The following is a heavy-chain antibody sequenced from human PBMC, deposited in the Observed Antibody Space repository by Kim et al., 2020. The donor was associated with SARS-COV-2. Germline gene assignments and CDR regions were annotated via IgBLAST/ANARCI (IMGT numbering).Heavy chain of an antibody. CDR3: ASAFMDDSSGYYLPFQH. D-gene: IGHD3-22*01. J-gene: IGHJ1*01. Sequence: GGSLRLSCAASGFTFSSYAMHWVRQAPGKGLEWVAVISYDGSNKYYADSVKGRFTISRDNSKNTLYLQMNSLRAEDTAVYYCASAFMDDSSGYYLPFQHWGPGTLVTVSS. V-gene: IGHV3-30*04. CDR2: ISYDGSNK. CDR1: GFTFSSYA.